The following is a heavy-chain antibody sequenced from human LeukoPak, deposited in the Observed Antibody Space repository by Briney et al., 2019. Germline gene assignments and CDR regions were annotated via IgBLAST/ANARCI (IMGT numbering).Heavy chain of an antibody. D-gene: IGHD6-13*01. CDR2: IKSKIDGGTT. CDR1: GFSFSHAW. J-gene: IGHJ4*02. V-gene: IGHV3-15*01. CDR3: ITDDGSSWYPGY. Sequence: GGSLRLSCAASGFSFSHAWMSWVRQAPGKGLEWVGRIKSKIDGGTTDYAAPVKGRITISRDDSKNTMPLQMNSLKTEDTAAYYCITDDGSSWYPGYWGQGTLVTVSS.